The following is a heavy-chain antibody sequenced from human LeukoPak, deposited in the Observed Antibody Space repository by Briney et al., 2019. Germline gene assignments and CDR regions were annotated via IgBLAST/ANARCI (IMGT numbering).Heavy chain of an antibody. CDR2: ISAYNGNT. V-gene: IGHV1-18*01. J-gene: IGHJ6*02. Sequence: ASVKVSCKASGYTFTSYGISWVRQAPGQGLEWMGWISAYNGNTNYAQKFQGRVTITADESTSTAYMELSSLRSEDTAVYYCASLGYITIFGVVPSYGMDVWGQGTTVTVSS. CDR3: ASLGYITIFGVVPSYGMDV. D-gene: IGHD3-3*01. CDR1: GYTFTSYG.